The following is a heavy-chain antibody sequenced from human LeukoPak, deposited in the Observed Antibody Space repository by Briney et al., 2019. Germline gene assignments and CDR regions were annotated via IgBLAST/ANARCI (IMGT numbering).Heavy chain of an antibody. CDR3: ARGMTGTTLSRDYYYYYYMDV. V-gene: IGHV1-2*02. Sequence: ASVKVSCKASGYTFTTYYMHWVRQAPGQGLEWMGWINPNSGGTNYAQKFQGRVTMTRDTSISTAYMELSRLRSDDTAVYYCARGMTGTTLSRDYYYYYYMDVWGKGTTVTVSS. CDR2: INPNSGGT. D-gene: IGHD1-20*01. J-gene: IGHJ6*03. CDR1: GYTFTTYY.